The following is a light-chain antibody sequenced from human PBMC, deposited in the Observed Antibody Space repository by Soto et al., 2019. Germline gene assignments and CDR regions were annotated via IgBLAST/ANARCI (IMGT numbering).Light chain of an antibody. Sequence: IVLTQSPGTLSLSPGERATLSCRASQSVSSSYLAWYQQKPGQAPRLLIYAASSRATGIPDRFSGSGSGTDFTLTISRLEPEDFAVYYCQQYGSSPTFGGGTKVDIK. CDR3: QQYGSSPT. J-gene: IGKJ4*01. CDR2: AAS. CDR1: QSVSSSY. V-gene: IGKV3-20*01.